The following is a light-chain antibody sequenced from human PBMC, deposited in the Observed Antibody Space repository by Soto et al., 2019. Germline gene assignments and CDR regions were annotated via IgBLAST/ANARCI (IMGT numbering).Light chain of an antibody. CDR2: EGI. CDR3: CSYVGATTYV. J-gene: IGLJ1*01. Sequence: QSALTQPASVSGSPGQSITISCSGTSSNIGGYNVVSWYQQHPGKAPKVTVYEGIKRPSGVSDRFSGSTSGSTASLTISGLQAEDEAEYYCCSYVGATTYVFGSGTKVTVL. V-gene: IGLV2-23*01. CDR1: SSNIGGYNV.